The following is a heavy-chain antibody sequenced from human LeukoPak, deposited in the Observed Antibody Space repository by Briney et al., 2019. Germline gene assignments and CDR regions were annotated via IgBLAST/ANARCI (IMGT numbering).Heavy chain of an antibody. D-gene: IGHD3-3*01. V-gene: IGHV3-48*01. J-gene: IGHJ4*02. CDR1: GFTFSSHN. Sequence: GGSLRLSCAASGFTFSSHNMNWVRQAPGRGLEWISYITTGSSTIKYADSVKGRFTISRDNTKSSLYLQMNSLRAEDTAVYYCAKDTEYDFWSGYYTPAFDYWGQGTLVTVSS. CDR3: AKDTEYDFWSGYYTPAFDY. CDR2: ITTGSSTI.